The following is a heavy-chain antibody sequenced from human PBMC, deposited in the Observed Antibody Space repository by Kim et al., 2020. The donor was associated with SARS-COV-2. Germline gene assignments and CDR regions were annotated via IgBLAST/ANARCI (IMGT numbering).Heavy chain of an antibody. CDR2: TYYSGTT. Sequence: SETLSLTCTVSGDSISSSSYYWGWIRQPPGKGLEWIGNTYYSGTTQYNPSLKGRVTISVDTSKNQFSLKLSSVTAADTAVYYCGRLGPYYFDSFGQGTLV. CDR1: GDSISSSSYY. J-gene: IGHJ4*02. CDR3: GRLGPYYFDS. V-gene: IGHV4-39*01.